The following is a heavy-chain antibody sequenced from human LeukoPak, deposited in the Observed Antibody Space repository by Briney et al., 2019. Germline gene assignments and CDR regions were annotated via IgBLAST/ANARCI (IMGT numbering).Heavy chain of an antibody. CDR3: AKDTPLGLRFLEWSPFDY. Sequence: GGSLRLSCAASGFTFSTYAMNWVRQAPGRGLEWVSAISGSGGSTYYADSVKGRFTISRDNSKNTLYLQMNSLRAEDTAVYYCAKDTPLGLRFLEWSPFDYWGQGTLVTVSS. J-gene: IGHJ4*02. CDR2: ISGSGGST. CDR1: GFTFSTYA. D-gene: IGHD3-3*01. V-gene: IGHV3-23*01.